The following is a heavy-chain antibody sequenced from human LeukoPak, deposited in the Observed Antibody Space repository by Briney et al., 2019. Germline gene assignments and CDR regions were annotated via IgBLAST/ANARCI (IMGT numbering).Heavy chain of an antibody. J-gene: IGHJ4*02. D-gene: IGHD2-2*02. CDR3: AECSSTIFYTGGGFDY. CDR2: IITILGIA. CDR1: GVTFSSYT. V-gene: IGHV1-69*02. Sequence: SVKLSCKASGVTFSSYTISWVRQAPGQGLEWMGRIITILGIANYAHTFQGRVTINADKSTSTAYMELSSLRSEDTAVYYCAECSSTIFYTGGGFDYWGQGTLVTVSS.